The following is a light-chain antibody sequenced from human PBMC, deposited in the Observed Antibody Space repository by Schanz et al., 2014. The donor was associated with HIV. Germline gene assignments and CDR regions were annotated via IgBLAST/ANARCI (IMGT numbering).Light chain of an antibody. J-gene: IGLJ2*01. V-gene: IGLV2-14*03. CDR1: SNDVGGYNF. Sequence: QSALTQPASVSGSPGQSITISCTGTSNDVGGYNFVSWYQQHPGKAPKLIIYDVSNRPSGVSNRFSGSKSGITASLTVSGLQAEDEADYYCSSYAGSSTGVFGGGTKLTVL. CDR3: SSYAGSSTGV. CDR2: DVS.